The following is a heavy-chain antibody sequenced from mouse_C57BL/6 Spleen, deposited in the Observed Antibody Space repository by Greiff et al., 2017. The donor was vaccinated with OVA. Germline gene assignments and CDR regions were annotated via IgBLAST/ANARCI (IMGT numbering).Heavy chain of an antibody. CDR1: GFTFSDYY. CDR3: ARDDYGSSLAY. CDR2: INYDGSST. D-gene: IGHD1-1*01. Sequence: EVQRVESEGGLVQPGSSMKLSCTASGFTFSDYYMAWVRQVPEKGLEWVANINYDGSSTYYLDSLKSRFIISRDNAKNILYLQMSSLKSEDTATYYCARDDYGSSLAYWGQGTLVTVSA. J-gene: IGHJ3*01. V-gene: IGHV5-16*01.